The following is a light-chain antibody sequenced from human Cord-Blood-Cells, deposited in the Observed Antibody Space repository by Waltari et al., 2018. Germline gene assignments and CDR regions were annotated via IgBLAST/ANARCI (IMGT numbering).Light chain of an antibody. CDR2: GAS. V-gene: IGKV3-20*01. J-gene: IGKJ2*01. Sequence: ELVSTQSAGTLFLSPGERATRHCRPSQSVSSSYLAWYQQKPGQAPRLLIYGASSRATGIPGRFSGSGSGTDFTLTISRLEPEDFAVYYCQQYGSSPRTFGQGTKLEIK. CDR1: QSVSSSY. CDR3: QQYGSSPRT.